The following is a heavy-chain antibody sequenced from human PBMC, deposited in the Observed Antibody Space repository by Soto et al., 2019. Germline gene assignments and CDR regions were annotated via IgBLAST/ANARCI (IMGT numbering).Heavy chain of an antibody. CDR3: ASWYSSPPIDY. D-gene: IGHD6-13*01. CDR2: IYYSGST. J-gene: IGHJ4*02. Sequence: SETLSLTCTVSGGSISSSSYYWGWIRQPPGKGLEWIGSIYYSGSTYYNPSLKSRVTISVDTSKNQFSLKLSSVTAADTAVYYCASWYSSPPIDYWGQGTLVTVS. V-gene: IGHV4-39*01. CDR1: GGSISSSSYY.